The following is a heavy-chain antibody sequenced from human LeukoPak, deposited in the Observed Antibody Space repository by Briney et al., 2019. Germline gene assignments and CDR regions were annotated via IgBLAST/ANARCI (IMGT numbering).Heavy chain of an antibody. J-gene: IGHJ3*02. CDR3: ARGTMGDAFDI. CDR1: GGTFSSYA. CDR2: IIPIFGTA. V-gene: IGHV1-69*05. Sequence: ASVKVSCKASGGTFSSYAISWVRQAPGLGLEWMGGIIPIFGTANYAQKFQGRVTITTDESTSTAYMQLSSLRSEDTAVYYCARGTMGDAFDIWGQGTMVTVSS. D-gene: IGHD3-10*01.